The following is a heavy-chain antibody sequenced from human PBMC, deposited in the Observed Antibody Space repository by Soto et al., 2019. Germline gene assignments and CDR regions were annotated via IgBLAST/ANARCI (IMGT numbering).Heavy chain of an antibody. Sequence: GGSLRLSCAASGFTFSTYCMHWVRHTPGTGLVWVSRTCRYGRELYYADSVRGRLNISRDNPKNTLHLQLDRLSADDTAVYYCAKSWNLDFSATWYAPDYWGQGTLVTVSS. CDR2: TCRYGREL. V-gene: IGHV3-74*01. D-gene: IGHD6-13*01. CDR3: AKSWNLDFSATWYAPDY. CDR1: GFTFSTYC. J-gene: IGHJ4*02.